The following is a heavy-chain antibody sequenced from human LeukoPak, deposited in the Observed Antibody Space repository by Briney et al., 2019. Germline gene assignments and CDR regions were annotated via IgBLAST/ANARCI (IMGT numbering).Heavy chain of an antibody. V-gene: IGHV1-8*01. CDR2: MNPNSGNT. Sequence: GASVKVSCKASGYTFTSYDFNWVRQATGQGLEWMGWMNPNSGNTGYAQKFQGRVTMTRNTSISTAYMELSSLRSEDTAVYYCARATGTTHYYYYYGMDVWGQGTTVTVSS. J-gene: IGHJ6*02. CDR1: GYTFTSYD. CDR3: ARATGTTHYYYYYGMDV. D-gene: IGHD1-1*01.